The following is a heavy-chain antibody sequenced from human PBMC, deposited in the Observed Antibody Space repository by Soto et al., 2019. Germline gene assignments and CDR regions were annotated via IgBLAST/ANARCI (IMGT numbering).Heavy chain of an antibody. CDR2: ISAYNGNT. V-gene: IGHV1-18*01. D-gene: IGHD6-19*01. J-gene: IGHJ4*02. Sequence: ASVKVSCKASGYTFTSYGISWVRQAPGQGLEWMGWISAYNGNTNYAQKLQGRVTMTTDTSTSIAYMELRSLRSDDTAVYYCARDISLSDGSGCLDYWGQGTLVTVSS. CDR3: ARDISLSDGSGCLDY. CDR1: GYTFTSYG.